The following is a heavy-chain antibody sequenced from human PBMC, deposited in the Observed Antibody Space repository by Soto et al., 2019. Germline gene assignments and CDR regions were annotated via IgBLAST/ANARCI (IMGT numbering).Heavy chain of an antibody. CDR1: GFAFSSYG. CDR2: LGFDGGGR. CDR3: AREPVGPDYAMAV. V-gene: IGHV3-33*01. Sequence: QVQLVESGGGVVQPGRSLRLSCAASGFAFSSYGMHWVRQTPGKGLEWVAVLGFDGGGRYYADSVKGRFTISRDNSKNTLHLQLDSLSVEGSALYYFAREPVGPDYAMAVWGQVTTVTVS. D-gene: IGHD1-26*01. J-gene: IGHJ6*02.